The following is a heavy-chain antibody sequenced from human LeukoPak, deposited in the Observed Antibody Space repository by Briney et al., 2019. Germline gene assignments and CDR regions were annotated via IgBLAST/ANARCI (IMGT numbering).Heavy chain of an antibody. CDR3: ARLGYCSAGSCYSGFDY. V-gene: IGHV4-4*02. CDR1: GGSISIINW. Sequence: PSETLSLTCAVSGGSISIINWWSWVRQPPGKGLEWIGEIYHSGSTNYNPSLKSRATMSVDKSKNQFSLTLSSVTAADTAVYYCARLGYCSAGSCYSGFDYWGQGTLVTVSS. CDR2: IYHSGST. J-gene: IGHJ4*02. D-gene: IGHD2-15*01.